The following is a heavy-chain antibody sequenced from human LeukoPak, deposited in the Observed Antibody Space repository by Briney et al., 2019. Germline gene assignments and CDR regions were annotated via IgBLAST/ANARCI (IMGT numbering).Heavy chain of an antibody. J-gene: IGHJ4*02. CDR2: IYSGGST. CDR3: ARAWGAFGGPSYY. Sequence: PGGSLRLSCAASGFTVSSNYMSWVRQAPGKGLEWVSVIYSGGSTYYADSVKGRFTISRDNSKNTLYPQMNSLRAEDTAVYYCARAWGAFGGPSYYWGQGTLVTVSS. V-gene: IGHV3-53*01. CDR1: GFTVSSNY. D-gene: IGHD3-16*01.